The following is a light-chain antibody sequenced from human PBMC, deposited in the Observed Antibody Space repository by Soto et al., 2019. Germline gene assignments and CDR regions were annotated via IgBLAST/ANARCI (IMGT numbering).Light chain of an antibody. CDR3: QRYNIAPRA. J-gene: IGKJ1*01. Sequence: DIQMTQSPSSLSASVGDRVTITCRASQGISNYVAWYQQKPGKAPNLLIHAASTVQSGVPSRFSGSGYGTDFTLTISSQQPEDVATYYCQRYNIAPRAFGQGTKVEIK. CDR1: QGISNY. CDR2: AAS. V-gene: IGKV1-27*01.